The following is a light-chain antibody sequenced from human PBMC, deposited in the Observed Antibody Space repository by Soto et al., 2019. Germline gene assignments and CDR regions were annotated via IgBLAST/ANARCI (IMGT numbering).Light chain of an antibody. CDR3: QQYDSWRYT. Sequence: EIVMTQSPASLSVSPGERATLSCRASQSVSRTLAWYQQKPGQAPRLLIYGASTRATGIPARFSGRGSGTDFTLTISSLQSEDFAVYYCQQYDSWRYTFGQGTKVDIK. CDR2: GAS. J-gene: IGKJ2*01. V-gene: IGKV3-15*01. CDR1: QSVSRT.